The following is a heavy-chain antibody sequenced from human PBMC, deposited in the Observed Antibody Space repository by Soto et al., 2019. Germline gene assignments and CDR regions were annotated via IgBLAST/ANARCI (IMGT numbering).Heavy chain of an antibody. Sequence: GGSLRLSCAASGFTFISHSMNWVRQAPGKGPEWVSSVSSSSSYIYYADSVKGRFTISRDNAKNSLYLQMNSLRAEDTALYYCVRGGSGDFDYWGQGTLVTVSS. CDR1: GFTFISHS. V-gene: IGHV3-21*01. D-gene: IGHD2-15*01. CDR3: VRGGSGDFDY. CDR2: VSSSSSYI. J-gene: IGHJ4*02.